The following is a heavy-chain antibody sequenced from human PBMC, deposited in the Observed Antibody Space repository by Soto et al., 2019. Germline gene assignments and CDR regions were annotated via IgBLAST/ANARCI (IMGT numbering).Heavy chain of an antibody. D-gene: IGHD3-9*01. V-gene: IGHV4-4*07. Sequence: SETLSLTCTVSGRSMSGYYWSWIRQPAGERLEWIGRIYASGTTDFNPSLKGRVTMSVDTSKNQFSLKLTSVTAADTALYYCAREDYYDTGYYVVWGQGTQVTVSS. CDR1: GRSMSGYY. CDR3: AREDYYDTGYYVV. CDR2: IYASGTT. J-gene: IGHJ4*02.